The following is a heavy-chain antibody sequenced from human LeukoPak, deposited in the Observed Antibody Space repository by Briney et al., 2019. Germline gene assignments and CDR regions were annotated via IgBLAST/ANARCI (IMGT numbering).Heavy chain of an antibody. J-gene: IGHJ4*02. V-gene: IGHV1-8*01. CDR3: ATPRVAAAGNHADY. D-gene: IGHD6-13*01. Sequence: ASVKVSCKASGYTFTSYDINWVRQATGQGLEWMGWMNPNIGNTGYAQKFQGRVTITKNTSISTAYMELSSLRSEDTAVYYCATPRVAAAGNHADYWGQGTLVTVSS. CDR2: MNPNIGNT. CDR1: GYTFTSYD.